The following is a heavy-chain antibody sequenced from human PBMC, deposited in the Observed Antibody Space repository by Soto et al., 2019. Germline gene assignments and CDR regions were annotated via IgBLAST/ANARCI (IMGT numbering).Heavy chain of an antibody. CDR3: ARGSIFGVVIMGFDY. D-gene: IGHD3-3*01. Sequence: SVKVSCKASGGTFISYAISWVRQAPGQGLEWMGGIIPIFGTANYAQKFQGRVTITADESTSTAYMELSSLRSEDTAVYYCARGSIFGVVIMGFDYWGQGTLVTVSS. CDR2: IIPIFGTA. CDR1: GGTFISYA. V-gene: IGHV1-69*13. J-gene: IGHJ4*02.